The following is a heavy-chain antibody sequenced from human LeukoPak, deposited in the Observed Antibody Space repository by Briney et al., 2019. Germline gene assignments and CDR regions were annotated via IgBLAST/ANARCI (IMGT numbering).Heavy chain of an antibody. V-gene: IGHV3-66*01. J-gene: IGHJ5*02. D-gene: IGHD6-13*01. CDR1: GVSLSSNF. CDR2: IYSGGET. Sequence: GGSLRLSCVASGVSLSSNFMIWLRQAPGKGLEWVSLIYSGGETSYADSVKGRFSISRDNSKNTLYLQMNSLRVEDTAVYYCTRDPPAVAINTYAWGQGTLVTVSS. CDR3: TRDPPAVAINTYA.